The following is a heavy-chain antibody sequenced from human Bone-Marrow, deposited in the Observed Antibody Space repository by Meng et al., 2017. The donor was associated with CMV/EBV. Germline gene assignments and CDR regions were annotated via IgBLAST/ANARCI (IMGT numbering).Heavy chain of an antibody. Sequence: QRLQESGPVPGRPSESLSLSCTCSGGSIIRDGGYYWCWIRQPPGKGLEWIGSISYTGSTYYNPSLESRVIMSVDTSKNQFSLKLTSVTAADTAMYYCTRDVEEQRLLNWFDPWGQGILVTVSS. D-gene: IGHD6-25*01. CDR1: GGSIIRDGGYY. V-gene: IGHV4-39*07. CDR2: ISYTGST. CDR3: TRDVEEQRLLNWFDP. J-gene: IGHJ5*02.